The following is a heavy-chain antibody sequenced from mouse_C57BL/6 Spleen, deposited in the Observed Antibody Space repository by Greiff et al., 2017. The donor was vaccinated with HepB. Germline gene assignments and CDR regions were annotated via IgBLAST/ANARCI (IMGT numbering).Heavy chain of an antibody. D-gene: IGHD1-1*01. CDR2: IWRGGST. CDR1: GFSLTSYG. J-gene: IGHJ1*03. Sequence: VQLKESGPGLVQPSQSLSITCTVSGFSLTSYGVHWVRQSPGKGLEWLGVIWRGGSTDYNAAFMSRLSITKDNSKSQVFFKMNSLQADDTAIYYCAKNGDLLLRYFDVWGTETTVTVSS. V-gene: IGHV2-5*01. CDR3: AKNGDLLLRYFDV.